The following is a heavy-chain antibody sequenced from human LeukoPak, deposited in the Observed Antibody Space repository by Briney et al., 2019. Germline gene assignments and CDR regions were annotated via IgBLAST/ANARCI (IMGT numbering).Heavy chain of an antibody. CDR3: ARAGWELLLFDY. CDR2: IYYSGST. V-gene: IGHV4-39*07. CDR1: GGSISSSSYY. J-gene: IGHJ4*02. D-gene: IGHD1-26*01. Sequence: PSETLSLTCTVSGGSISSSSYYWGWIRQPPGKGLEWIGSIYYSGSTYYNPSLKSRVTISVDTSKNQFSLKLSSVTAADTAVYYCARAGWELLLFDYWGQGTLVTVSS.